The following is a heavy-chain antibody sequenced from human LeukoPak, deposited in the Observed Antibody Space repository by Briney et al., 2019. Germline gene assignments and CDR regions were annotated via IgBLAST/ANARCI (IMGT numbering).Heavy chain of an antibody. CDR3: ARRDSNYVGGYYYYYGMDV. D-gene: IGHD4-11*01. V-gene: IGHV4-31*03. Sequence: PSQTLSLTCTASGGSISSGGYYWSWIRQHPGKGLEWIGYIYYSGSTYYNPSLKSRVTISVDTSKNQFSLKLSSVTAADTAVYYCARRDSNYVGGYYYYYGMDVWGQGTTVTVSS. CDR1: GGSISSGGYY. J-gene: IGHJ6*02. CDR2: IYYSGST.